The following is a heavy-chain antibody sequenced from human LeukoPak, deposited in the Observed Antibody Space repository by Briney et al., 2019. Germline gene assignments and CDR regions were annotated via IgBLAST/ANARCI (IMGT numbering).Heavy chain of an antibody. CDR3: ARDFRSYDSSGYHY. J-gene: IGHJ4*02. V-gene: IGHV4-4*02. CDR1: GXSISSSNW. CDR2: IYHSGST. Sequence: SETLSLTCAVSGXSISSSNWWSWVRQPPGKGLEWIGEIYHSGSTNYNPSLKSRVTISVDKSKNQFSLKLSSVTAADTAVYYCARDFRSYDSSGYHYWGQGTLVTVSS. D-gene: IGHD3-22*01.